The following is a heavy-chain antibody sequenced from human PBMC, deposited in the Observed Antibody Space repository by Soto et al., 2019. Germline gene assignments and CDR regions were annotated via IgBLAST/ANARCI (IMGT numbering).Heavy chain of an antibody. CDR2: GYTPDYT. CDR3: ASSAGHPGEFFYYNGVDV. D-gene: IGHD3-10*01. J-gene: IGHJ6*02. Sequence: SEDLSLNCRSPGGPIRNYYWHWVRQLPGKGLEWTGYGYTPDYTRYNSSLKSRITISVDTSKSQFTLRLNSVTAADTAVYFCASSAGHPGEFFYYNGVDVWGQGTTVTVSS. V-gene: IGHV4-4*08. CDR1: GGPIRNYY.